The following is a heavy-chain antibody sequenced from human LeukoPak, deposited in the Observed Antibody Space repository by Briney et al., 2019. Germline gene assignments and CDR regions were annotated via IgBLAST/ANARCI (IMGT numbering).Heavy chain of an antibody. Sequence: KPSETLSLTCTVSGDSIGSGSYYWGWIRQPPGKGLEWIGTIYYSGSTYYNPSLKSRVTVSVDTSKNQFSLNLSSVTAADTAVYYCATSLPSSSGQLDYWSQGTLVTVSS. CDR2: IYYSGST. CDR3: ATSLPSSSGQLDY. D-gene: IGHD6-19*01. J-gene: IGHJ4*02. V-gene: IGHV4-39*01. CDR1: GDSIGSGSYY.